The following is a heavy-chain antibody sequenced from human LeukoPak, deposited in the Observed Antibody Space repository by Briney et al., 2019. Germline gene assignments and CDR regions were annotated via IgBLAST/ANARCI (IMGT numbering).Heavy chain of an antibody. J-gene: IGHJ4*02. V-gene: IGHV4-4*07. D-gene: IGHD5-24*01. CDR3: AGLRDAYTLFDY. CDR1: GGSISSYY. CDR2: IYTSGST. Sequence: SKTLSLTCTVSGGSISSYYWSWIRQPAGKGLEWIGRIYTSGSTNYNPSLKSRITMSVDTSKNQFSLKLSSVTAADTAVYYCAGLRDAYTLFDYWGQGTLVTVSS.